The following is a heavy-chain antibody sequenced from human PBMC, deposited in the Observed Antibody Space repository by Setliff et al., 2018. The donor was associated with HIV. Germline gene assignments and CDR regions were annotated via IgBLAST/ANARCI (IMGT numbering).Heavy chain of an antibody. J-gene: IGHJ1*01. V-gene: IGHV4-59*02. CDR1: GASVNSHY. Sequence: SETLSLTCTVSGASVNSHYWAWIRQPPGKGLEWIGSLYYSGNTNYNPSLKSRVTISADTSKNHFSLKLNSVTAADTAVYYCARSTPSIGYISEHWGQGALVTVSS. D-gene: IGHD5-12*01. CDR2: LYYSGNT. CDR3: ARSTPSIGYISEH.